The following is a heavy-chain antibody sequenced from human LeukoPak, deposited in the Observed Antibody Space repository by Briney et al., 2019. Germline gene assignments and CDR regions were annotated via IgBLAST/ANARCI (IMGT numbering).Heavy chain of an antibody. Sequence: SETLSLTCTVSGDSISTYYWSWIRQPPGKRLEWIGYINYSGITNCNPSLKSRVTISVDTSKNQFSLKLSSVTAADTAVYYCARGLWFAVPGAFDIWGRGTMVTVSS. CDR2: INYSGIT. D-gene: IGHD3-10*01. V-gene: IGHV4-59*01. J-gene: IGHJ3*02. CDR1: GDSISTYY. CDR3: ARGLWFAVPGAFDI.